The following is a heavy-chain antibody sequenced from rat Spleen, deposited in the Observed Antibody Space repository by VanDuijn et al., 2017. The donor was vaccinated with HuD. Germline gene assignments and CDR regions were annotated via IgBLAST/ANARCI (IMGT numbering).Heavy chain of an antibody. D-gene: IGHD1-4*01. Sequence: EVQLVESGGGLVQPGRSLKLSCTASKFTFSNDAMAWVRQAPTKGLEWVASINVAGDIAYYRDSVKGRFTISRDNAKSTLYLQMDSLRSEDTATYYCATAGTRISRFAYWGQGTLVTVSS. CDR2: INVAGDIA. V-gene: IGHV5-25*01. CDR1: KFTFSNDA. CDR3: ATAGTRISRFAY. J-gene: IGHJ3*01.